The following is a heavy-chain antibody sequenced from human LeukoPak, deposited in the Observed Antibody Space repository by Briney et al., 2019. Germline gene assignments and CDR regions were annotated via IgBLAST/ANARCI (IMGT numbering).Heavy chain of an antibody. CDR3: ATWKDYYDSSGPIDY. D-gene: IGHD3-22*01. Sequence: GGSLRLSCAASGFTFSSYGMHWVRQAPGKGLEWVAVISYDGSNKYYADSVKGRFTISRDNSKNTLYLQMNSLRAEDTAVYYCATWKDYYDSSGPIDYWGQGTLVTVSS. V-gene: IGHV3-30*03. CDR1: GFTFSSYG. J-gene: IGHJ4*02. CDR2: ISYDGSNK.